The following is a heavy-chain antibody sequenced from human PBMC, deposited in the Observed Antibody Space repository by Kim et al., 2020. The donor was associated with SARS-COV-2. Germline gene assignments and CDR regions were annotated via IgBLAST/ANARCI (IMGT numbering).Heavy chain of an antibody. Sequence: GGSLRLSCAASGFTFSSYGMHWVRQAPGKGLEWVAVISYDGSNKYYADSVKGRFTISRDNSKNTLYLQMNSLRAEDTAVYYCAKDGGAVAGPNPVDYWGQGTLVTVSS. CDR1: GFTFSSYG. V-gene: IGHV3-30*18. CDR3: AKDGGAVAGPNPVDY. J-gene: IGHJ4*02. CDR2: ISYDGSNK. D-gene: IGHD6-19*01.